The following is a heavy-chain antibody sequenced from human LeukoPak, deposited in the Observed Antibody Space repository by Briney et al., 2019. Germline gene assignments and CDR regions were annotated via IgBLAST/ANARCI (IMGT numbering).Heavy chain of an antibody. CDR3: ARGRAPGTAYYYMDV. CDR1: GFTFSSYS. Sequence: PGGSLRLSCAASGFTFSSYSKNWVRQAPGKGLEWVSSISSSSSYIYYADSVKGRFTISRDNAKNSLYLQMNSLRAEDTAVYYCARGRAPGTAYYYMDVWGKGTTVTVSS. CDR2: ISSSSSYI. V-gene: IGHV3-21*01. D-gene: IGHD6-13*01. J-gene: IGHJ6*03.